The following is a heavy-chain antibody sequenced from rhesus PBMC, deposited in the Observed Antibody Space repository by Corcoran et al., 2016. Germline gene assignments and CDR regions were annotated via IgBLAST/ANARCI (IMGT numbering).Heavy chain of an antibody. CDR2: INGNSGST. CDR3: ARVRGYCTGSGCYVMAYFEF. Sequence: QVQLQESGPGLVKPSETLSLTCTVSGASISSNWWSWIRQPPGQGREGIGGINGNSGSTNYNPALKSRVTISKDASKNQFSLKLSSVTAADTAVYYCARVRGYCTGSGCYVMAYFEFWGQGALVTVSS. J-gene: IGHJ1*01. V-gene: IGHV4-80*01. CDR1: GASISSNW. D-gene: IGHD2-21*01.